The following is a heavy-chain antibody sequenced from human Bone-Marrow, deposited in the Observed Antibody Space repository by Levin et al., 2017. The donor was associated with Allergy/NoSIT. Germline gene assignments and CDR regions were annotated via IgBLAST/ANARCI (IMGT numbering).Heavy chain of an antibody. CDR3: ASLNWNDVANI. D-gene: IGHD1-1*01. V-gene: IGHV3-30*04. Sequence: GESLKISCAASGFAFNNYSMHWVRQAPGKGLDWLAVVSYDGRNKFYADSVKGRFTISRDNSKHTVSLQMNSLRPENTAVYYCASLNWNDVANIWGQGTPVTVSS. CDR2: VSYDGRNK. CDR1: GFAFNNYS. J-gene: IGHJ4*02.